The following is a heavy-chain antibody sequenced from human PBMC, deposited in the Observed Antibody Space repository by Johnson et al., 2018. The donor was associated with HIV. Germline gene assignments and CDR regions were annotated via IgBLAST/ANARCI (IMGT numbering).Heavy chain of an antibody. Sequence: VQLVESGGGLIQAGGSLRLSCAASGFIVSNNYMSWVRQAPGKGLEWVSLIYNGTTFYADSVKGLFTISRDNSKNTLYLQMNSLRAEDTAVYYCTRESTEAFDIWGQGTIVTVSS. J-gene: IGHJ3*02. CDR3: TRESTEAFDI. CDR1: GFIVSNNY. CDR2: IYNGTT. D-gene: IGHD1-14*01. V-gene: IGHV3-53*01.